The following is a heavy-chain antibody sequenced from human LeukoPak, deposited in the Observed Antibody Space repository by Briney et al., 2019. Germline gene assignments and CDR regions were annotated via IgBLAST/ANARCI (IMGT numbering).Heavy chain of an antibody. CDR1: GGSISSYY. J-gene: IGHJ2*01. CDR3: ARDGQRGYSYGTGSRWYFDL. V-gene: IGHV4-59*06. Sequence: SETLSLTCTVSGGSISSYYWSWIRQHPGKGLEWIGYIYYSGSTYYNPSLKSRVTISVDTSKNQFSLKLSSVTAADTAVYYCARDGQRGYSYGTGSRWYFDLWGRGTLVTVSS. D-gene: IGHD5-18*01. CDR2: IYYSGST.